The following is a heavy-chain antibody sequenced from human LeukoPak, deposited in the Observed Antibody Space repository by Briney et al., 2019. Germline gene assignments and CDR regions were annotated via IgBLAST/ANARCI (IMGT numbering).Heavy chain of an antibody. CDR2: ISSSSSTI. D-gene: IGHD3-10*01. Sequence: GGSLRLSCAASRFTFSSYSMTWVRQAPGKGLEWVSYISSSSSTIYYADSVKGRFTISRDNARNSLYLQMNSLRDEDTAVYYCARDQYGGRLAFDIWGQGTMVTVSS. V-gene: IGHV3-48*02. CDR1: RFTFSSYS. J-gene: IGHJ3*02. CDR3: ARDQYGGRLAFDI.